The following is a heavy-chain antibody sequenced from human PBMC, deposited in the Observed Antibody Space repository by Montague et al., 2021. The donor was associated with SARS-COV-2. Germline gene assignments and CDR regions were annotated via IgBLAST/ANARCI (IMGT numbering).Heavy chain of an antibody. J-gene: IGHJ5*02. D-gene: IGHD6-19*01. CDR2: IYYGGTA. CDR3: ARRNGGLAVGGIWFDP. Sequence: SETLSLTCTVSGGSISVSSYYWVWIRQLPGKGLEWIGSIYYGGTADYNPSLRSRLAISIDTSNNQFSLRLSSVTAADTAVYYCARRNGGLAVGGIWFDPWGQGRLVTVSS. V-gene: IGHV4-39*01. CDR1: GGSISVSSYY.